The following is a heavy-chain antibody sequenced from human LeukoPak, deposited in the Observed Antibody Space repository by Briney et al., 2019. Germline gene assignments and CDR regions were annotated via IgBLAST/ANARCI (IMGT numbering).Heavy chain of an antibody. J-gene: IGHJ3*02. V-gene: IGHV3-30*02. Sequence: GGSLRLSCEVSGFTFSSYSMTWVRQAPGKGLEWVAFIRYDGRNKYYAESVKGRFTISRDNSKNTLILQMNSLRAEDTAVYYCARGPNYDILTGWRKTHNAFDIWGQGTMVTVSS. CDR2: IRYDGRNK. D-gene: IGHD3-9*01. CDR3: ARGPNYDILTGWRKTHNAFDI. CDR1: GFTFSSYS.